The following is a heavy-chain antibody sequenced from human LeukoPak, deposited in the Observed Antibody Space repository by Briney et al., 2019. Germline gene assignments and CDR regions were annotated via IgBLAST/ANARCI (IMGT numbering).Heavy chain of an antibody. CDR1: GYTFRNYG. Sequence: ASVKVSCKTSGYTFRNYGMSWVRQAPGQGLEWMGWINAKSGNVDYAEKLQGRVTMTADTSTSTAYMELRSLRSDDTAVYYCARMGFLEWSYFDYWGQGTLVTVSS. D-gene: IGHD3-3*01. J-gene: IGHJ4*02. V-gene: IGHV1-18*01. CDR2: INAKSGNV. CDR3: ARMGFLEWSYFDY.